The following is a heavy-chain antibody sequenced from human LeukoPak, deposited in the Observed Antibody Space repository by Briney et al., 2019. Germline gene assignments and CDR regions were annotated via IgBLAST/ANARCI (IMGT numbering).Heavy chain of an antibody. D-gene: IGHD1-26*01. V-gene: IGHV4-39*01. Sequence: PGGSLRLSCAASGFTFSSYWMSWVRQPPGEGLEWIGSIYYSGSTYYKPSLQSRVTMSVDTSKRQVSLRLSSVAAADTAVYYCVRHSVKWERRSSFDFWGQGTLVTVSS. CDR2: IYYSGST. CDR3: VRHSVKWERRSSFDF. CDR1: GFTFSSYW. J-gene: IGHJ4*02.